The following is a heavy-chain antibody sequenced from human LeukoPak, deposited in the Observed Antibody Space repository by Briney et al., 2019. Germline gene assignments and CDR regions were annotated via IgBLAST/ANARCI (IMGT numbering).Heavy chain of an antibody. D-gene: IGHD6-19*01. Sequence: PGVSLRLSCAASGFTFSSFEMNWVRQAPGKGLEWVSYINGSGSTIHYADSVKGRFTISRDNAKNSLYLQMNSLRAEDTAVYYCARGTSGSGWSRPNWFDPWGQGTLVIVFS. CDR3: ARGTSGSGWSRPNWFDP. CDR2: INGSGSTI. CDR1: GFTFSSFE. J-gene: IGHJ5*02. V-gene: IGHV3-48*03.